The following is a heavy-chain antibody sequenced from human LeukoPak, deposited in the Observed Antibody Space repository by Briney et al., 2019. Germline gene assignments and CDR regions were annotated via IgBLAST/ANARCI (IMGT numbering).Heavy chain of an antibody. D-gene: IGHD1-26*01. J-gene: IGHJ4*02. Sequence: SVKVSCKASGGTFSSYAIIWVRQAPGQGLEWMGGIIPIFGTANYAQKFQGRVTITTDESTSTAYMELSSLRSEDTAVYYCVVGATSGVDYWGQGTLVTVSS. CDR1: GGTFSSYA. V-gene: IGHV1-69*05. CDR2: IIPIFGTA. CDR3: VVGATSGVDY.